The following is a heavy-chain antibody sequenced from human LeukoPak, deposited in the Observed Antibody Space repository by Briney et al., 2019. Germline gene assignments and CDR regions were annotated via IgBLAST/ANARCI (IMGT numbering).Heavy chain of an antibody. Sequence: PSETLSLTCTVSSDSISSYYWSWIRQPPGKGLEWIGYIYYSGTTNYNPSLKSRITISVDTSKKQLSLKLSSVTAADTAMYYCATSTVSSGSYYFDYWGQGTLVTVSS. CDR2: IYYSGTT. V-gene: IGHV4-59*01. CDR1: SDSISSYY. J-gene: IGHJ4*02. D-gene: IGHD1-26*01. CDR3: ATSTVSSGSYYFDY.